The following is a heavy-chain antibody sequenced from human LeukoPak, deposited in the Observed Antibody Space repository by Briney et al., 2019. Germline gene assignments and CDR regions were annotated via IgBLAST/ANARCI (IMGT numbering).Heavy chain of an antibody. J-gene: IGHJ4*02. Sequence: PSETLSLTCTVSGGSISNYYWSWIRQPPGKGLEWIEYISDIGSINYSPSLKSRVTISLDTSKNQFSLKLSSVTAADTAVYYCAGHHPRNTVDFWGQGTLVTVSS. V-gene: IGHV4-59*08. D-gene: IGHD2/OR15-2a*01. CDR2: ISDIGSI. CDR3: AGHHPRNTVDF. CDR1: GGSISNYY.